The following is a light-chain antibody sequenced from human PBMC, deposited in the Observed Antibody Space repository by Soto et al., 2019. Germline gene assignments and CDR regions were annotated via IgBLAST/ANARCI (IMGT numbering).Light chain of an antibody. J-gene: IGKJ1*01. CDR1: QSVLSSSNNKNY. CDR3: QKYYSIPPT. Sequence: DIVMTQSPDSLAVSLGERATINCKSSQSVLSSSNNKNYLAWYQHKPGQPPKLLIYWASTRESGVPDRFSGSGSATDFTLTISSLQAEDVAVYYCQKYYSIPPTFDQGTKVEIK. V-gene: IGKV4-1*01. CDR2: WAS.